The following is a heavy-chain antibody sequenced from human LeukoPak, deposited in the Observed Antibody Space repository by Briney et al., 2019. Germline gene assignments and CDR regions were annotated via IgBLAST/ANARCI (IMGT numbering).Heavy chain of an antibody. D-gene: IGHD2-2*01. Sequence: NPSETLSLTCTVSGGSISSYYWSWIRQPPGKGLEWIGYIYYSGSTNYNPSLKSRVTISVDTSKNQFSLKLSSVTAADTAVYYCARDLAPGVVVRYFDLWGRGTLVTVSS. CDR2: IYYSGST. V-gene: IGHV4-59*01. J-gene: IGHJ2*01. CDR3: ARDLAPGVVVRYFDL. CDR1: GGSISSYY.